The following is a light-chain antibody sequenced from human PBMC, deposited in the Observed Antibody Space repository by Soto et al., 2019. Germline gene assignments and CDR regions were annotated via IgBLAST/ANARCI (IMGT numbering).Light chain of an antibody. J-gene: IGLJ2*01. CDR1: SSDVGAYNY. CDR3: SSYTTSSTLV. Sequence: QSALTQPASVSGSPGQSITISCTGTSSDVGAYNYVSWYQQHPGKAPKLVIYDVSSRPSGSSNHFSGSKSGNTASLTISGLQAEDEADYYCSSYTTSSTLVFGGGTKLTVL. V-gene: IGLV2-14*03. CDR2: DVS.